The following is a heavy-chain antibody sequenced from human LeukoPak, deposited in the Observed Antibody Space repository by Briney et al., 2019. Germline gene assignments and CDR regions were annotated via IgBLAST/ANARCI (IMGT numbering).Heavy chain of an antibody. D-gene: IGHD5-18*01. CDR2: ISSSGSTI. CDR3: ARDVDTAMVDY. V-gene: IGHV3-11*04. CDR1: GFTFSDYY. Sequence: GVSLRLSCAPSGFTFSDYYMSLILQAPGKGLECVSYISSSGSTIYYADSVKGRFTISRDNGKNSLYLQMNSLRAEDTAVYYCARDVDTAMVDYWGQGTLVTVSS. J-gene: IGHJ4*02.